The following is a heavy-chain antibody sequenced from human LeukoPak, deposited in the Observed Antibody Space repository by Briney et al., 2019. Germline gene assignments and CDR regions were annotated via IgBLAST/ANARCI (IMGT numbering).Heavy chain of an antibody. CDR3: ARRYYDFWSGYYTFFDY. Sequence: PSETRSLTCAVSGYSISSGYYWGWIRQPPGKGLEWIGSIYHSGSTYYNPSLKSRVTISVDTSKTQFSLKLSSVTAAVTVVYYCARRYYDFWSGYYTFFDYWGQGTLVTVSS. CDR2: IYHSGST. J-gene: IGHJ4*02. CDR1: GYSISSGYY. D-gene: IGHD3-3*01. V-gene: IGHV4-38-2*01.